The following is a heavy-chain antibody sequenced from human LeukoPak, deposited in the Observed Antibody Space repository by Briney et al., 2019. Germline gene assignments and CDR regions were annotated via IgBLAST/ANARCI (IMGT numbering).Heavy chain of an antibody. J-gene: IGHJ4*02. CDR3: ARLEFLTGYSYYFDY. Sequence: SETLSLTCTVSGGSISSYYWSWIRQPPGKGLEWIGYIYYSGSTNYNPSLKSRVTISVDTSKNQFSLKLSSVTAAGTAVYYCARLEFLTGYSYYFDYWGQGTLVTVSS. V-gene: IGHV4-59*01. CDR1: GGSISSYY. CDR2: IYYSGST. D-gene: IGHD3-9*01.